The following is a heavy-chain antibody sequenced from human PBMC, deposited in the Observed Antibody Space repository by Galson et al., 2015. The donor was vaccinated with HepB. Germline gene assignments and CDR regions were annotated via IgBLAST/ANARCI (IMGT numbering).Heavy chain of an antibody. V-gene: IGHV1-69*13. CDR1: GGTFSSYA. D-gene: IGHD2-21*01. J-gene: IGHJ4*02. CDR3: ARSTTLGSGGDCYPVC. CDR2: IIPIFGTA. Sequence: SVKVSCKASGGTFSSYAISWVRQAPGQGLEWMGGIIPIFGTANYAQKFQGRVTITADESTSTAYMELSSLRSEDTAVYYCARSTTLGSGGDCYPVCWGQGTLVTVSS.